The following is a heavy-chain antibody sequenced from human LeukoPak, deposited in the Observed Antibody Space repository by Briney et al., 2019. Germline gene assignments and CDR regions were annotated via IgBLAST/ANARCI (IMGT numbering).Heavy chain of an antibody. D-gene: IGHD3-22*01. CDR1: GFTFSSYG. J-gene: IGHJ4*02. CDR2: IWYDGSNK. V-gene: IGHV3-33*01. Sequence: GGSLRLSCAASGFTFSSYGMHWVRQAPGKGLEWVAVIWYDGSNKYYADSVKGRFTISRDNSKNTLYLQMNSLRAEDTAVYYCAREGNYDSSGYLIDWGQGTLVTVSS. CDR3: AREGNYDSSGYLID.